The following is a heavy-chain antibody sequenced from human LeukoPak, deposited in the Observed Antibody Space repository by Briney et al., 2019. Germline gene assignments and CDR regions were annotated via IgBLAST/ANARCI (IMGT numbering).Heavy chain of an antibody. CDR2: ITGSGGGT. Sequence: TGGSLRLSCAASGSTFSTDAMTWVRQAPGKGLDWVSGITGSGGGTFYADSVKGRFSINRDNSKNPVNLEMNSLGAEDTAVYYCARDFHFDCWGQGTLVTVSS. V-gene: IGHV3-23*01. J-gene: IGHJ4*02. CDR3: ARDFHFDC. CDR1: GSTFSTDA.